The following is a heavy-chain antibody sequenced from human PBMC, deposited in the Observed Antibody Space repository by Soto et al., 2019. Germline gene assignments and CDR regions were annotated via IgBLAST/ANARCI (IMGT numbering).Heavy chain of an antibody. Sequence: QVQLVESGGGVVQPGRSLRLSCAASGFTFSSYGMHWVRQAPGKGLEWVAGISYDGSNKYYADSVKGRFTISRDNSKNTLYLQMNSLRAEDTAVYYCAKEGDDTAMVTRGYYGMDVWGQGTTVTVSS. CDR1: GFTFSSYG. J-gene: IGHJ6*02. D-gene: IGHD5-18*01. CDR3: AKEGDDTAMVTRGYYGMDV. CDR2: ISYDGSNK. V-gene: IGHV3-30*18.